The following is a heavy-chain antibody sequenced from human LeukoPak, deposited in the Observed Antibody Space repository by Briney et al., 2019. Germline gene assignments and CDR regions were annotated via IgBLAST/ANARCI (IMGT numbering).Heavy chain of an antibody. D-gene: IGHD6-6*01. CDR3: ARGLKPTYSSSSAPLGY. V-gene: IGHV1-18*01. CDR1: GYTFTSYG. CDR2: ISAYNGNT. J-gene: IGHJ4*02. Sequence: ASVKVSCKASGYTFTSYGISWVRQAPGQGLEWMGWISAYNGNTNYAQKLQGRVTMTTDTSTSTAYMELRSLRSDDTAVYYCARGLKPTYSSSSAPLGYWGQGTLVTVSS.